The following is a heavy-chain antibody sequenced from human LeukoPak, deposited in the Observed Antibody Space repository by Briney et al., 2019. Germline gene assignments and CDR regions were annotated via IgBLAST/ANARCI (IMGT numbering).Heavy chain of an antibody. CDR1: GFTFSSYA. Sequence: GGSLRLSCAASGFTFSSYAMSWVRQAPGKGLEWVSVIYSGGSTYYADSVKGRFTISRDNSKNTLYLQMNSLRAEDTAVYYCARVMLLRGYSGYDLNYGMDVWGQGTTVTVSS. D-gene: IGHD5-12*01. J-gene: IGHJ6*02. CDR3: ARVMLLRGYSGYDLNYGMDV. CDR2: IYSGGST. V-gene: IGHV3-53*01.